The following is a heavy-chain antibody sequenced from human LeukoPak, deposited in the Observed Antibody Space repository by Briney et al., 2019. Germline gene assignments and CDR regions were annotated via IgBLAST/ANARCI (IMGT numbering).Heavy chain of an antibody. CDR1: GFTFRTCW. Sequence: GGSLRLSCAASGFTFRTCWMSWVRQAPGKGLEWVASINQGGGDTYYVESVKGRFTISRDNAMNSFFLQMNNLRVGDTAVYYCARLLGDRTIYDYWGQGTLVTVSS. CDR3: ARLLGDRTIYDY. V-gene: IGHV3-7*01. D-gene: IGHD2-21*01. CDR2: INQGGGDT. J-gene: IGHJ4*02.